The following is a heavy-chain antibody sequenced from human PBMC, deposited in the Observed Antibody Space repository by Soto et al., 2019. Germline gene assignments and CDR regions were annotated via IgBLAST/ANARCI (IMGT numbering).Heavy chain of an antibody. CDR1: GFTFSSYG. Sequence: QVQLVESGGGVVQPGRSLGLSCAASGFTFSSYGMHWVRQAPGKGLEWLAIIWYDGTNEDYADSVKGRFTISRDNSKNTLYLQMNSLRTEDTAVYYCVRDLGNDSHYWGQGTLVTVSS. J-gene: IGHJ4*02. CDR2: IWYDGTNE. D-gene: IGHD1-1*01. CDR3: VRDLGNDSHY. V-gene: IGHV3-33*01.